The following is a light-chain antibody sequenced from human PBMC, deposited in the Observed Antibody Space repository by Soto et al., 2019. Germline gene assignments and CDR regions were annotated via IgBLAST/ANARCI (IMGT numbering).Light chain of an antibody. J-gene: IGLJ3*02. CDR3: QSYDSFNWV. V-gene: IGLV1-40*01. CDR2: GNS. Sequence: QSVLTQPPSVSGAPGQRVTISCTGSSSNIGAGYDVHWYQQLPGTAPKLLIYGNSNRPSGVPDRFSGSKSGTSASLAITGLQAEDEADYYCQSYDSFNWVFGGGTKSPS. CDR1: SSNIGAGYD.